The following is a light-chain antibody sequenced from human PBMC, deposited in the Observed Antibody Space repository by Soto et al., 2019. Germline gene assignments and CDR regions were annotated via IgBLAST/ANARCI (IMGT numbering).Light chain of an antibody. CDR2: EGS. CDR1: SSDVGSYNL. J-gene: IGLJ2*01. Sequence: QSALTQPASVSGSPGQSITISCTGTSSDVGSYNLVSWYQQHPGKAPKLYEGSKRPSGVSNRFSGSKSGNTASLTISGLQAEDEADYYCCSYAGSSTDVVFGGGTKLTVL. CDR3: CSYAGSSTDVV. V-gene: IGLV2-23*01.